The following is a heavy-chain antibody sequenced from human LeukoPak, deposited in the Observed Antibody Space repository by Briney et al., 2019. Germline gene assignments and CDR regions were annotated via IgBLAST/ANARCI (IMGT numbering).Heavy chain of an antibody. D-gene: IGHD3-10*01. V-gene: IGHV1-18*01. CDR3: ARDYVTMVRGVMTNYFDY. CDR1: GYTFTSYG. Sequence: ASVKVSCKASGYTFTSYGISWVRQAPGQGLEWMGWISAYNGNTNYAQKLQGRVTMTTDTSTSTAYMELRSLRSDDTAVYYCARDYVTMVRGVMTNYFDYWGQGTLVTVSS. J-gene: IGHJ4*02. CDR2: ISAYNGNT.